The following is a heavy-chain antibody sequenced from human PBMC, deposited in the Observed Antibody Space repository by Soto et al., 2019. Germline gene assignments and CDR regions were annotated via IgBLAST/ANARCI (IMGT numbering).Heavy chain of an antibody. J-gene: IGHJ3*02. Sequence: PGGSLRLSCAASGFTFSSYAMHWVRQAPGKGLEWVAVISYDGSNKYYADSVKGRFTISRDNSKNTLYLQMNSLRAEDTAVYYCASSGSYQYDAFDIWGQGTMVTVSS. CDR3: ASSGSYQYDAFDI. V-gene: IGHV3-30*14. CDR1: GFTFSSYA. CDR2: ISYDGSNK. D-gene: IGHD1-26*01.